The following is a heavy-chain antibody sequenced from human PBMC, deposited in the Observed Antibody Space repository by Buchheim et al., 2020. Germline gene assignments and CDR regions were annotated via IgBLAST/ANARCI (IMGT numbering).Heavy chain of an antibody. CDR1: GYTFTSYY. CDR3: ARGIGWFGELVGGSRFDP. V-gene: IGHV1-46*01. D-gene: IGHD3-10*01. CDR2: INPSGGST. J-gene: IGHJ5*02. Sequence: QVQLVQSGAEVKKPGASVKVSCKASGYTFTSYYMHWVRQAPGQGLEWMGIINPSGGSTSYAQKFQGRVTMTRDTSTNTVYMELSSLRSEDTAGYYCARGIGWFGELVGGSRFDPWGQGTL.